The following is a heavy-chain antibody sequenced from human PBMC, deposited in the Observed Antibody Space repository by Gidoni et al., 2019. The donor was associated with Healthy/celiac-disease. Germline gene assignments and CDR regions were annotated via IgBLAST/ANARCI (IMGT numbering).Heavy chain of an antibody. V-gene: IGHV3-66*02. CDR1: GFTVSSNY. J-gene: IGHJ4*02. Sequence: EVQLVESGGGLVQPGGSLRLSCAASGFTVSSNYMSWVRQAPGKGLEWVSGIYSGGSTYYADSVKGRFTISRDNSKNTLYLQMNSLRAEDTAVYYCARAVDGSYPPYYFDYWGQGTLVTVSS. CDR3: ARAVDGSYPPYYFDY. CDR2: IYSGGST. D-gene: IGHD1-26*01.